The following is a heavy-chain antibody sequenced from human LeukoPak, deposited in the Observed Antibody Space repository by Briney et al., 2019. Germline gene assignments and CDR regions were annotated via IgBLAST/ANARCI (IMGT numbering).Heavy chain of an antibody. CDR2: IYYSGTT. CDR1: GGSISNYY. Sequence: SETLSLTCTVSGGSISNYYWSWIRQPPGKGLEWIGYIYYSGTTNYNPSLKSRVTISVDTSKNQFSLKLNSVTAADTAVYYCARRRCSGGSCPLDYWGQGTLVTVSS. V-gene: IGHV4-59*08. D-gene: IGHD2-15*01. CDR3: ARRRCSGGSCPLDY. J-gene: IGHJ4*02.